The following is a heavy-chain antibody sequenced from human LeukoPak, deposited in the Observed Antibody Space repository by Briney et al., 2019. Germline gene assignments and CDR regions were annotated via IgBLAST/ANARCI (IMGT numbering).Heavy chain of an antibody. CDR2: IKQDGSDI. CDR3: ARDFPGIGRGTFNF. CDR1: GFIFNTFW. J-gene: IGHJ3*01. Sequence: PGGSLRLSCAASGFIFNTFWMNWVRLTPGKGREWVAKIKQDGSDISYVDSVKGRFFVSRDNARNLVYLQMNSLRVDDTAVYYCARDFPGIGRGTFNFWGQGTIIIVSS. D-gene: IGHD3-10*01. V-gene: IGHV3-7*03.